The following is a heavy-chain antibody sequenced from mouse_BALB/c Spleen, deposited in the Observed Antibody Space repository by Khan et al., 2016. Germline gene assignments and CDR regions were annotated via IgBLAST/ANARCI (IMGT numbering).Heavy chain of an antibody. D-gene: IGHD2-10*02. CDR1: GFSLTSYG. Sequence: QVQLKESGPGLVQPSQSLSITCTVSGFSLTSYGVHWVRQSPGKGLEWLGVIWSGGSTDYNAAFISRLSISKDNSKSQVFFKMNSLQANDTAIYYYAKNPTLVWYYYAMDYWGQGTSVTVSS. J-gene: IGHJ4*01. CDR2: IWSGGST. V-gene: IGHV2-2*02. CDR3: AKNPTLVWYYYAMDY.